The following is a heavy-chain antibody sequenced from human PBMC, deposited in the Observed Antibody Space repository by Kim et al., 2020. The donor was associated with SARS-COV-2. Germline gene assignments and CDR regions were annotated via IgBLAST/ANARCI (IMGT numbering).Heavy chain of an antibody. CDR2: IYYSGST. CDR1: GGSISSSSYY. D-gene: IGHD6-19*01. J-gene: IGHJ2*01. CDR3: ARRKRAVAGPSNWYFDL. V-gene: IGHV4-39*01. Sequence: SETLSLTCTVSGGSISSSSYYWGWIRQPPGKGLEWIGSIYYSGSTYYNPSLKSRVTISVDTSKNQFSLKLSSVTAADTAVYYCARRKRAVAGPSNWYFDLWGRGTLVTVSS.